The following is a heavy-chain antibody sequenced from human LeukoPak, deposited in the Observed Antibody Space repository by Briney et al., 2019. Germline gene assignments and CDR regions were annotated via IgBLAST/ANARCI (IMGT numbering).Heavy chain of an antibody. CDR3: ARDSGYYGSGSLSEYFQH. Sequence: ASVKVSCKASGYTFTAYYMHWVRQAPGQGLEWMGIINPSGGSTSYAQKFQGRVTMTRDTSTSTVYMELSSLRSEDTAVYYCARDSGYYGSGSLSEYFQHWGQGTLVTVSS. D-gene: IGHD3-10*01. CDR1: GYTFTAYY. V-gene: IGHV1-46*01. CDR2: INPSGGST. J-gene: IGHJ1*01.